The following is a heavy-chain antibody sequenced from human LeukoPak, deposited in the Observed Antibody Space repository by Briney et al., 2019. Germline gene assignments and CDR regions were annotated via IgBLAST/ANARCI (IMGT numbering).Heavy chain of an antibody. J-gene: IGHJ5*02. V-gene: IGHV4-30-2*01. Sequence: SETLSPTCAVSGGSISSSGYSWSWIRQPPGKGLEWIGYIYHSGSTYYNPSLKSRVTISVDRSKNQFSLKLSSVTAADTAVYYCARYCSSTSCRGGLDPWGQGTLVTVSS. CDR3: ARYCSSTSCRGGLDP. CDR1: GGSISSSGYS. CDR2: IYHSGST. D-gene: IGHD2-2*01.